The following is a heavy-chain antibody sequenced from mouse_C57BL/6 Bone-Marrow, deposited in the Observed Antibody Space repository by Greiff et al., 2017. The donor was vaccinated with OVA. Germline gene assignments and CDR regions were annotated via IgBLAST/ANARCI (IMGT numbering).Heavy chain of an antibody. CDR3: ARWHYDGLWYFDV. CDR1: GYTFTDYD. Sequence: QVQLQQSGPELVKPGASVKISCKASGYTFTDYDINWVKQRPGQGLEWIGWIFPGSGSTYYNEKFKGKATLTVDKSSNTAYMLLSSLTSEDSAVYFCARWHYDGLWYFDVWGTGTTVTVSS. D-gene: IGHD2-3*01. J-gene: IGHJ1*03. V-gene: IGHV1-75*01. CDR2: IFPGSGST.